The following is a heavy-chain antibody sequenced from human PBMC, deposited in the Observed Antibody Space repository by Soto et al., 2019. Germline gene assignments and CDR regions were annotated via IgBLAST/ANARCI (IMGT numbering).Heavy chain of an antibody. CDR3: AHKGYGDYPLDY. J-gene: IGHJ4*02. CDR2: IYWDDTK. D-gene: IGHD4-17*01. CDR1: GFSLSTSGVG. V-gene: IGHV2-5*02. Sequence: QITLKESGPTLVKPTQTLTLTCTFSGFSLSTSGVGVGWIRQPPGKALEWLAVIYWDDTKHYNPSLKSRLSITKDTSKNQVALTMTNMDPVDTATYYCAHKGYGDYPLDYWGQGTLVTVSS.